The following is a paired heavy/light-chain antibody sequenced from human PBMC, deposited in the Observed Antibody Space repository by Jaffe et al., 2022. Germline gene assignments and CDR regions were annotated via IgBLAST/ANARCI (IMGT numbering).Light chain of an antibody. CDR2: GTS. CDR1: QSVRSNY. CDR3: QQYGSSPLT. Sequence: EIVLTQSPGTLSLSPGERATLSCRASQSVRSNYLAWYQQKPGQAPRLLIYGTSSRATGIPDRFSGSGSGTDFAFTISRLEPEDFAVYYCQQYGSSPLTFGGGTKVESK. V-gene: IGKV3-20*01. J-gene: IGKJ4*01.
Heavy chain of an antibody. CDR3: ARGLRVAVEWGYFDY. V-gene: IGHV1-46*03. Sequence: QVQLVQSGAEVKKPGASVNLSCKASGYTFTSYYMHWVRQAPGQGLEWVGVINPSSGATSYAQKFQGRVTMTRDTSTTTFYMELSSLRSDDTAVYYCARGLRVAVEWGYFDYWGQGTLVTVSS. CDR1: GYTFTSYY. D-gene: IGHD3-3*01. J-gene: IGHJ4*02. CDR2: INPSSGAT.